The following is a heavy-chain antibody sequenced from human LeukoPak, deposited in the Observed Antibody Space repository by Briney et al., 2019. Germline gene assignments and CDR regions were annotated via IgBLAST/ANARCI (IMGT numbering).Heavy chain of an antibody. CDR2: LSGSGSST. Sequence: PGGSLRLSCATSGFTFNNYAMSWVRQAPGKGLEWVSALSGSGSSTYYANSVKGRFTISRDNSKNTLYLQMNSLRADDTAVYYCANHGSGTYSYFDYWGQGTLVTVSS. J-gene: IGHJ4*01. D-gene: IGHD3-10*01. CDR3: ANHGSGTYSYFDY. CDR1: GFTFNNYA. V-gene: IGHV3-23*01.